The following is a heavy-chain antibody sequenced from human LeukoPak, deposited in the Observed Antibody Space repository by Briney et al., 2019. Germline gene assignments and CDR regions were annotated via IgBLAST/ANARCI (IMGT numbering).Heavy chain of an antibody. D-gene: IGHD2-2*02. CDR1: GGTFSSYA. CDR3: ARGIGVAVIHAFDI. J-gene: IGHJ3*02. CDR2: IIPILGIA. V-gene: IGHV1-69*04. Sequence: ASVKVSCKASGGTFSSYAISWVRQAPGQGLEWMGRIIPILGIANYAQKFQGRVTITADKSTSTAYMELSSLRSEDTAVYYCARGIGVAVIHAFDIWGQGTMVTVSS.